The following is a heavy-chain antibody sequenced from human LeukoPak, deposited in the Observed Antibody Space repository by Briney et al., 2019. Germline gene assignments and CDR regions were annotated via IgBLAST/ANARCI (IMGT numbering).Heavy chain of an antibody. Sequence: GGSLRLSCAASGFSLSNNYMSWVRQAPGKGLEWVSVIYSGGSTFYADSVKGRFTISRDNSKNTLYLQMNSLRAEDMAVYYCASDSYSPEYFQHWGQGTLVTVSS. V-gene: IGHV3-66*01. D-gene: IGHD2-15*01. CDR3: ASDSYSPEYFQH. CDR1: GFSLSNNY. CDR2: IYSGGST. J-gene: IGHJ1*01.